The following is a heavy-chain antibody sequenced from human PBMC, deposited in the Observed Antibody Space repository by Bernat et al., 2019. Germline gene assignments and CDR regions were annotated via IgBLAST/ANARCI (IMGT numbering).Heavy chain of an antibody. D-gene: IGHD6-13*01. Sequence: QVQLVQSGAEVKKPGASVQVSCKASGYTFTSYGISWVRQAPGQGLEWMGWISAYNGNTNYAQKLQGRVTITTDTSTSTAYMELRSLRSDDTAVYYCARVPPGEGSSWYGAYYYYYGMDVWGQGTTVTVSS. CDR1: GYTFTSYG. J-gene: IGHJ6*02. CDR2: ISAYNGNT. CDR3: ARVPPGEGSSWYGAYYYYYGMDV. V-gene: IGHV1-18*01.